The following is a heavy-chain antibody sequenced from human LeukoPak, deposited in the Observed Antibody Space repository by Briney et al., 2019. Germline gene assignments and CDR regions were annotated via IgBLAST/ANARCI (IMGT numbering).Heavy chain of an antibody. CDR2: ITSSSNLI. CDR3: ARSGDYAEGFDS. J-gene: IGHJ4*02. V-gene: IGHV3-21*01. D-gene: IGHD4-17*01. CDR1: GFTFSSYS. Sequence: GGSLRLSCAASGFTFSSYSMNWVRQAPGKGLEWVSCITSSSNLIYYEDSVKGRFSMSRDNAKNSLYLQMNSLRAKDTAVYNCARSGDYAEGFDSWGQGTLVTVSS.